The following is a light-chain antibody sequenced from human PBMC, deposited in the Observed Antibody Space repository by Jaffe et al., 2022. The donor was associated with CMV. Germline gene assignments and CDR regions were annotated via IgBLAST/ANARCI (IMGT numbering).Light chain of an antibody. J-gene: IGKJ1*01. V-gene: IGKV1-27*01. CDR2: AGS. CDR3: QKYSSAPRT. Sequence: DIQMTQSPSSLSASVGDRVTITCRASQDISNYLAWYRQKPGKVPELLIYAGSTLQSGVPSRFSGSGFGTDFTLTISSLQPEDVATYYCQKYSSAPRTFGQGTKVEIK. CDR1: QDISNY.